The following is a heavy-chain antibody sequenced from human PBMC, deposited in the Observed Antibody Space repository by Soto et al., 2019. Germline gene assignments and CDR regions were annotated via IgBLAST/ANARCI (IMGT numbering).Heavy chain of an antibody. V-gene: IGHV4-30-2*01. J-gene: IGHJ4*02. CDR1: GGSISGGGLS. Sequence: PSETLSLTCAVSGGSISGGGLSWSWIRQPPGKGLEWIGYILHTGCTQYNPSLKSRVSMSVDKSKNQFSLHLTSVTAEDTAVYYCARLQFGEGFDYWGQGALVTVSS. CDR2: ILHTGCT. D-gene: IGHD3-10*01. CDR3: ARLQFGEGFDY.